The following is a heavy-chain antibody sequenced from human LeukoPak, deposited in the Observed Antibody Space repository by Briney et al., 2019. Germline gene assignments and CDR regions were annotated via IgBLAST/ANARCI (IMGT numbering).Heavy chain of an antibody. D-gene: IGHD1-26*01. V-gene: IGHV4-39*07. CDR2: IYYSGHT. CDR1: DYSIKKSAYY. Sequence: SETLSLTCTVSDYSIKKSAYYWGWIRQSPVKGLEWIGSIYYSGHTYYNPSFTSRVTISIDTSKNQFSLKLSSVTAADTAVYYCARIRSRKWGFDYWGQGTLVTVSS. J-gene: IGHJ4*02. CDR3: ARIRSRKWGFDY.